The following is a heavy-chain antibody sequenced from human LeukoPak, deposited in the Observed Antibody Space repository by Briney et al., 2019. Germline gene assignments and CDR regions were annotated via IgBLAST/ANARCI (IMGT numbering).Heavy chain of an antibody. CDR3: ARGSKAMADFDY. J-gene: IGHJ4*02. Sequence: SETLSLTCAVSGYSISSGYYWGWIRQPPGKGLEWIGSIYHSGSTYYNPSLKSRVTISVDTSKNQFSLKLSSVTAADTAVYYCARGSKAMADFDYWGQGTLVTVSS. V-gene: IGHV4-38-2*01. CDR1: GYSISSGYY. D-gene: IGHD5-18*01. CDR2: IYHSGST.